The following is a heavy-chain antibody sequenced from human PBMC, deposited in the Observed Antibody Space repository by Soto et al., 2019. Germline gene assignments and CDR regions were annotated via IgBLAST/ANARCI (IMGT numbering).Heavy chain of an antibody. CDR2: IDPSDSYT. J-gene: IGHJ4*02. D-gene: IGHD3-22*01. CDR3: AISLTYYYDSSGYRGFDY. CDR1: GYSFTSYW. V-gene: IGHV5-10-1*01. Sequence: GESLKISCKGSGYSFTSYWIGWVRQMPGKGLEWMGRIDPSDSYTNYSPSFQGHVTISADKSISTAYLQWSSLKASDTAMYYCAISLTYYYDSSGYRGFDYWGQGTLVTVSS.